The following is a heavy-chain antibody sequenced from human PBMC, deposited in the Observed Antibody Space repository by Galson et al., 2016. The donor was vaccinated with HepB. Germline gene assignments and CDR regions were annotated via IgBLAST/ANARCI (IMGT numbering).Heavy chain of an antibody. CDR1: GFTFSSYA. J-gene: IGHJ4*02. D-gene: IGHD5-24*01. CDR2: ISGSGGGT. CDR3: VKGASMGRLQLQASYFDY. V-gene: IGHV3-23*01. Sequence: SLRLSCAASGFTFSSYAMSWVRQAPGKGLEWVSIISGSGGGTYYADSVKGRFTISRDNSKNTLYLQMNSLRAEDTAVYYCVKGASMGRLQLQASYFDYWGQGTLVTVSS.